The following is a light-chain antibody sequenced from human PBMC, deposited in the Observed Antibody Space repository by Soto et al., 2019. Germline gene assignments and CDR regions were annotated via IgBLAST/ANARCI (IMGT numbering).Light chain of an antibody. CDR2: SSN. CDR1: SSNIGSNT. V-gene: IGLV1-44*01. J-gene: IGLJ1*01. Sequence: QSVLTQPPSASGTPGQRVTISCSGSSSNIGSNTVNWYQQLPGTAPKLLIYSSNQRPSGFPDRFSGSKSGTSASLAISGLHSEDEADYYCAAWDDSLNGPVFGTGTKLTVL. CDR3: AAWDDSLNGPV.